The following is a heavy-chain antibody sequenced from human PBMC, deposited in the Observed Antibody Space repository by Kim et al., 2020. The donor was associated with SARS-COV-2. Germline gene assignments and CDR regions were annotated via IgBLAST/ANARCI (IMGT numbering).Heavy chain of an antibody. J-gene: IGHJ4*02. Sequence: GGSLRLSCAASGFTFSSYAMSWVRQAPGKGLDWVSTITGSGDSTYYADSVKGRFTISRDNSKNTLYLQMNTRRAEDRAVYYCARHQDRGYLDCWGQGTRVSVSS. CDR3: ARHQDRGYLDC. V-gene: IGHV3-23*01. CDR1: GFTFSSYA. CDR2: ITGSGDST.